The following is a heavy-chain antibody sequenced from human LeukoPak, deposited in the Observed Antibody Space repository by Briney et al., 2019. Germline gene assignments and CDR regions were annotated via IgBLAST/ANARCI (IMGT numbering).Heavy chain of an antibody. Sequence: SETLSLTCTVPGDSISTYYWSWIRQPAGKGLEWIGRVYVTGSTNLSPALQSRVTMSVGTSKNQFSLKLTSVTAADTAVYYCARDRQWLVDHWGQGTLVTVSS. V-gene: IGHV4-4*07. CDR1: GDSISTYY. J-gene: IGHJ5*02. CDR2: VYVTGST. CDR3: ARDRQWLVDH. D-gene: IGHD6-19*01.